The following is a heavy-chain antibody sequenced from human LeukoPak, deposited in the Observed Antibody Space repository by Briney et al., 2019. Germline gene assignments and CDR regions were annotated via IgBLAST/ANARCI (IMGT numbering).Heavy chain of an antibody. CDR2: IWYDGSNK. D-gene: IGHD3-3*01. CDR1: GFTFSSYG. V-gene: IGHV3-33*01. CDR3: ARAYTLKAYYDFWSGYHNGFDY. J-gene: IGHJ4*02. Sequence: GRSLRLSCAASGFTFSSYGMHWVRQAPGKGLEWVAVIWYDGSNKYYADSVKGRFTISRDNSKNTLYLQMNSLRAEDTAVYYCARAYTLKAYYDFWSGYHNGFDYWGQGTLVTVSS.